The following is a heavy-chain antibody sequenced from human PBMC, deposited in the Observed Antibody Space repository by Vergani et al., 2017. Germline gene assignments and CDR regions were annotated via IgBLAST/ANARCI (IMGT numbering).Heavy chain of an antibody. CDR2: ISPSGGST. D-gene: IGHD1-26*01. CDR1: GFTFTSYG. Sequence: EVQLLESGGGLVQPGESLRLSCTVSGFTFTSYGISWVRQAPGKGLEWVSGISPSGGSTYYTDSGKGRFIISRDISKNTLYLQMSSLRADDTAVYYCAKDRPRDWETPLFLFDYWGQGTLVAVSS. V-gene: IGHV3-23*01. J-gene: IGHJ4*02. CDR3: AKDRPRDWETPLFLFDY.